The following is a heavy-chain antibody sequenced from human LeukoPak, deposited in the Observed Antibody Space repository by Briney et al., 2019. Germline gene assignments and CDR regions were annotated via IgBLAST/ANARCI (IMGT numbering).Heavy chain of an antibody. CDR2: IYHSGST. CDR1: GDSISSSNW. D-gene: IGHD2-15*01. J-gene: IGHJ4*02. V-gene: IGHV4-4*02. CDR3: ARVVPALPPDY. Sequence: SETLSLTCAVSGDSISSSNWWSWVRQPPGKGLEWIGEIYHSGSTNYNPSLKSRVTISVDTSKNQFSLKLSSVTAADTAVYYCARVVPALPPDYWGQGTLVTVSS.